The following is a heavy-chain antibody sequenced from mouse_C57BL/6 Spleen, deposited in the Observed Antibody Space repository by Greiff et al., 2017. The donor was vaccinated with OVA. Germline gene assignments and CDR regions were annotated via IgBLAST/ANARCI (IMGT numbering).Heavy chain of an antibody. CDR2: IYPGDGDT. J-gene: IGHJ3*01. D-gene: IGHD2-4*01. CDR3: ARGGDYDGFAY. CDR1: GYAFSSSW. Sequence: QVQLQQSGPELVKPGASVKISCKASGYAFSSSWMNWVKQRPGKGLEWIGQIYPGDGDTNYNGKFKGKATLTADKSSSTAYMQLSSLTSEDSAVYFCARGGDYDGFAYWGQGTLVTVSA. V-gene: IGHV1-82*01.